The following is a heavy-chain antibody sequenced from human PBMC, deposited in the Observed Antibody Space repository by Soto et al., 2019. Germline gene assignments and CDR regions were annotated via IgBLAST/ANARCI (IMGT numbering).Heavy chain of an antibody. CDR3: ARDLGQQLVDY. CDR1: GYSFTSYG. Sequence: ASVKVSCKASGYSFTSYGISWVRQAPGQGLEWMGWTSAYNGNKKYAQKLKGRVTMTTDTSTSTAYMELRSLRSDDTAVYYCARDLGQQLVDYWGQGTLVTVSS. CDR2: TSAYNGNK. V-gene: IGHV1-18*01. J-gene: IGHJ4*02. D-gene: IGHD6-13*01.